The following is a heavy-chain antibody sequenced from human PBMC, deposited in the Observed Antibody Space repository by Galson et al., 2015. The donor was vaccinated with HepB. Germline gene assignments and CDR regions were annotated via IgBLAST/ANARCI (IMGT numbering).Heavy chain of an antibody. CDR2: IYYSGST. V-gene: IGHV4-39*01. CDR3: ARQANYYYYGMDV. CDR1: Y. J-gene: IGHJ6*02. Sequence: YWGWIRQPPGKGLEWIGSIYYSGSTYYNPSLKSRVTISVDTSKNQFSLKLSSVTAADTAVYYCARQANYYYYGMDVWGQGTTVTVSS.